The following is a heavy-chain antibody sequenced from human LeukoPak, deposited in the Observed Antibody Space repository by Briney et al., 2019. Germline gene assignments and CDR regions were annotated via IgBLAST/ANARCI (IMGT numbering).Heavy chain of an antibody. J-gene: IGHJ4*02. CDR1: AYTFTGYY. CDR2: INPNSGGT. V-gene: IGHV1-2*02. D-gene: IGHD3-22*01. Sequence: ASVKVSCKASAYTFTGYYMHWVRQAPGQGLEWMGWINPNSGGTNYAQKFQGRVTMTRDTSISTAYMELSRLRSDDTAVYYCARGSYYYDSSGYTRWVYWGQGTLVTVSS. CDR3: ARGSYYYDSSGYTRWVY.